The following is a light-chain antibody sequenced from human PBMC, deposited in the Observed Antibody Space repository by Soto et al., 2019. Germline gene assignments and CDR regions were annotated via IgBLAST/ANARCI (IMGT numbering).Light chain of an antibody. J-gene: IGKJ2*01. CDR2: DAS. Sequence: DIPMTQSPSTLSASVGDRVTITCRASQSISSWLAWYQQKPGKAPKILIYDASSLESGVPSRFSGSGSGTEFTLTISSLQPDDFATYYCQQYNSYSYTFGQGTKLEIK. CDR1: QSISSW. CDR3: QQYNSYSYT. V-gene: IGKV1-5*01.